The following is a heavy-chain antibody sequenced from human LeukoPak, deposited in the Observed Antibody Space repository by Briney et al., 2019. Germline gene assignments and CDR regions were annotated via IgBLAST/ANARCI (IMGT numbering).Heavy chain of an antibody. V-gene: IGHV1-2*02. Sequence: GASVKVSCKASGYIFTAYHMHWVRQAPGQGLEWMGWINPNSGDTKYAQKFQGRVTMTRDTSTSTADLELKSLIYDDTAVYYCARAEAIDYWGQGTLVTVSS. CDR2: INPNSGDT. CDR1: GYIFTAYH. CDR3: ARAEAIDY. J-gene: IGHJ4*02.